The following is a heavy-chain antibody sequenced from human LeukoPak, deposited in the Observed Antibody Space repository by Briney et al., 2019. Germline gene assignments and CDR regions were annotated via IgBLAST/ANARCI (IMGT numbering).Heavy chain of an antibody. D-gene: IGHD2-2*01. J-gene: IGHJ3*02. Sequence: PSQTLSLTCTVSGGSISSGGYYWSWIRQHPGKGLEWIGYIYYSGSTYYNPSLKSRVTISVDTSKNQFSLKLSSVTAAYTAVYYCARGVGSAAKGAFDIWGQGTMVTVSS. CDR2: IYYSGST. V-gene: IGHV4-31*03. CDR3: ARGVGSAAKGAFDI. CDR1: GGSISSGGYY.